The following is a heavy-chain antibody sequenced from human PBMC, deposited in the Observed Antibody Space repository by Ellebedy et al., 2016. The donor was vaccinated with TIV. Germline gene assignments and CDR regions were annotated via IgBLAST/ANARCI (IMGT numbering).Heavy chain of an antibody. J-gene: IGHJ4*02. V-gene: IGHV3-23*01. Sequence: GESLKISCAASGFTFSNYAMTWVRQVTGQGLGWVSGISDTGITTYYADSAKGRFTISRDNSKNTLSLEMNSLRVDDTAVYFCARGPVRYTQKGGFLDYWGQGTLVTVSS. CDR2: ISDTGITT. CDR1: GFTFSNYA. CDR3: ARGPVRYTQKGGFLDY. D-gene: IGHD3-16*01.